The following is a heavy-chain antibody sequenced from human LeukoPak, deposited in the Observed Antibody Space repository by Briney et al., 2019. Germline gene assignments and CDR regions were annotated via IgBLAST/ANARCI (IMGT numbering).Heavy chain of an antibody. D-gene: IGHD3-9*01. CDR2: ISAYNGNT. CDR1: GYTFTSYG. Sequence: ASVKVSCKASGYTFTSYGISWVRQAPGQGLEWMGWISAYNGNTNYALKLQGRVTMTTDTSTSTAYMELRSLRSDDTAVYYCAREMRYFDWLYFDYWGQGTLVTVSS. V-gene: IGHV1-18*01. CDR3: AREMRYFDWLYFDY. J-gene: IGHJ4*02.